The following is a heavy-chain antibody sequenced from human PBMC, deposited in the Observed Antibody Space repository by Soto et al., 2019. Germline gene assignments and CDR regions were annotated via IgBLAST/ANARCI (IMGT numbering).Heavy chain of an antibody. J-gene: IGHJ6*02. CDR3: ARDIVVVPAATEAATNYYYYGMDV. V-gene: IGHV1-69*13. Sequence: SVKVSCKASGGTFSSYAISWVRQAPGQGLEWMGGIIPIFGTANYAQKFQGRVTITADESTSTAYMELSSLRSEDTAVYYCARDIVVVPAATEAATNYYYYGMDVWGQGTTVTVS. D-gene: IGHD2-2*01. CDR1: GGTFSSYA. CDR2: IIPIFGTA.